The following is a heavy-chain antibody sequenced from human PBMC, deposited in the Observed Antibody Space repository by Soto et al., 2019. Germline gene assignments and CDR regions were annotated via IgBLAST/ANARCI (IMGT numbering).Heavy chain of an antibody. V-gene: IGHV1-2*04. J-gene: IGHJ6*04. CDR2: INPNSGGT. CDR3: ARVGGIAVAGTPGHYYGKDV. D-gene: IGHD6-19*01. Sequence: ASVKVSCKASGYTFTGYYMHWVRQAPGQGLEWMGWINPNSGGTNYAQKFQGWVTMTRDTSISTAYMELSRLRSDDTAVYYCARVGGIAVAGTPGHYYGKDVWGKGTTVTVPS. CDR1: GYTFTGYY.